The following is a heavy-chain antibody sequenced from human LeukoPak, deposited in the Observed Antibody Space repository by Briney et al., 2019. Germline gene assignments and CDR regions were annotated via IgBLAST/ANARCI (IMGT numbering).Heavy chain of an antibody. CDR3: AGADDSTGYWHF. D-gene: IGHD3-22*01. V-gene: IGHV3-74*01. CDR1: GFTFSSYG. J-gene: IGHJ4*02. Sequence: GGTLRLSCAVSGFTFSSYGMHWVRQAPGKGLVWVSRIDSNGSTTTYADSVKGRFTISRDNAKNTLYLQMNSLRADDTAVYYCAGADDSTGYWHFWGQGTLVTVSS. CDR2: IDSNGSTT.